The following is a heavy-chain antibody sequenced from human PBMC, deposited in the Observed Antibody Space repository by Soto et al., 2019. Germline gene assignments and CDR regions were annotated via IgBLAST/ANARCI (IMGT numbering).Heavy chain of an antibody. D-gene: IGHD3-3*01. Sequence: QVHLQQWGAGLLKSSETLSLTCAVYGGSFSGYYWSWIRQPPGKGLEWIGEINHSGITNYNPSFKSRVTISVDTSNNQFSLNLTSITAADTAVYYCARGSVDYNFWSGYYSRFYYFDFWGQGTLVTVSS. CDR2: INHSGIT. V-gene: IGHV4-34*01. J-gene: IGHJ4*02. CDR3: ARGSVDYNFWSGYYSRFYYFDF. CDR1: GGSFSGYY.